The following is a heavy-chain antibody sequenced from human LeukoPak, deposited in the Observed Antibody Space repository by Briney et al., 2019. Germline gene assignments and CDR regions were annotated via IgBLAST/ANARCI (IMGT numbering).Heavy chain of an antibody. Sequence: SETLSLICTVSGGSISGHYWSWIRQPPGKGLEWIGYIYYSGSTKYNPSLKRRVTISVDTSKNQFSLELSSVPAADTAVYFCARVADHGYSDYWGLGTLVTVSS. V-gene: IGHV4-59*11. CDR2: IYYSGST. CDR3: ARVADHGYSDY. CDR1: GGSISGHY. J-gene: IGHJ4*02. D-gene: IGHD5-24*01.